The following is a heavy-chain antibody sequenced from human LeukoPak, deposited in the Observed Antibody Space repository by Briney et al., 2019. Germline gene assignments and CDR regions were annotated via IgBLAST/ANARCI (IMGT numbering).Heavy chain of an antibody. Sequence: GGSLRLSGAASGFTFSSYAMSWVRQAPGTGLEWVSAISGSGGSTYYADSVKGRFTISRDNSKNTLYLQMNSLRAEDTAVYYCASTDYYDSSGYYSEPFDYWGQGTLVTVSS. CDR1: GFTFSSYA. J-gene: IGHJ4*02. V-gene: IGHV3-23*01. D-gene: IGHD3-22*01. CDR2: ISGSGGST. CDR3: ASTDYYDSSGYYSEPFDY.